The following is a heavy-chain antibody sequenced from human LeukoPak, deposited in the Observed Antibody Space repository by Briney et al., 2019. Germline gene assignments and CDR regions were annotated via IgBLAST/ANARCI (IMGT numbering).Heavy chain of an antibody. D-gene: IGHD5-12*01. CDR1: GYXFAGYY. V-gene: IGHV1-2*02. J-gene: IGHJ4*02. CDR2: INPDSGGT. CDR3: ARAPGSGYAFDS. Sequence: ASVKVSCKASGYXFAGYYIHWVRQAPGQGLEWMGWINPDSGGTKSAQKFQGRVTMTRDTSINTAYMELSRLASDDTAVYYCARAPGSGYAFDSWGQGTQVTVSS.